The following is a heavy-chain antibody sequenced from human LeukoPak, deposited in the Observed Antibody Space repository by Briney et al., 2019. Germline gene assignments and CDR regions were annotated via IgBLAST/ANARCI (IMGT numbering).Heavy chain of an antibody. J-gene: IGHJ4*02. CDR3: ARTMVRGVINYFDY. CDR1: GGSISSYY. CDR2: TYYSGST. D-gene: IGHD3-10*01. V-gene: IGHV4-59*01. Sequence: SETLSLTCTVSGGSISSYYWSWIRQPPGKGLEWIGYTYYSGSTNYNPSLKSRVTISVDTSKNQFSLKLSSVTAADTAVYYCARTMVRGVINYFDYWGQGTLVTVSS.